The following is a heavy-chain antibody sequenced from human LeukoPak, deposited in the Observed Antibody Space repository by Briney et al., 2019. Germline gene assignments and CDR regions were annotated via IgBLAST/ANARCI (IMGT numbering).Heavy chain of an antibody. CDR2: ISSSSSYI. D-gene: IGHD3-3*01. V-gene: IGHV3-21*01. Sequence: GGSLRLSCAASRFTFSSYSMNWVRQAPGKGLEWVSSISSSSSYIYYADSVKGRFTISRDNAKNSLYLQMNSLRAEDTAVYYCARASTDYDFWSGHNWFDPWGQGTLVTVSS. CDR1: RFTFSSYS. J-gene: IGHJ5*02. CDR3: ARASTDYDFWSGHNWFDP.